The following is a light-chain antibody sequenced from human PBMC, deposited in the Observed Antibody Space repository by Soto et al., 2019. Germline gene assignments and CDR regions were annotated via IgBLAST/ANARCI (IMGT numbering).Light chain of an antibody. CDR1: RSISTY. CDR2: EAL. CDR3: QQSYTTPT. J-gene: IGKJ1*01. V-gene: IGKV3-11*01. Sequence: ETLLTQSPATLSLSPGERATHSCRASRSISTYLAWYQQKPGQDPRLLIYEALNRATGIQARFSGSGSGTDFTLTISRLQPEDVATYYRQQSYTTPTFGTGTKVDIK.